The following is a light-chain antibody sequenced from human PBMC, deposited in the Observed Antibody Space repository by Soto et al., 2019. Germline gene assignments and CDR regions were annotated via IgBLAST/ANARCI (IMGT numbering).Light chain of an antibody. V-gene: IGLV2-14*03. Sequence: QCDRTRVASGSGADGEWSRISCTGTSSDVGGYNSVSWYQHHPGKAPKLILYDVGDRPSGVSYRFSGSKSGNTASLTISGLQAVDEADYYCSSYTSSSTNVFGTGTKVTVL. CDR1: SSDVGGYNS. CDR3: SSYTSSSTNV. J-gene: IGLJ1*01. CDR2: DVG.